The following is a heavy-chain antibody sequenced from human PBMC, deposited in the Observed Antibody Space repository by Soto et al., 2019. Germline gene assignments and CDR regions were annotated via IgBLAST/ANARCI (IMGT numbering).Heavy chain of an antibody. CDR3: ARCITMTYNFDY. Sequence: SQSMSLTGVLAAGSISSGVYSWSWIRQPPGKGLEWIGYLYHSASTYYNPPPKGRVTMSVDRSKNQFSLKLRSVPATDTAVYYCARCITMTYNFDYWGQGTLVTVSS. J-gene: IGHJ4*02. CDR1: AGSISSGVYS. V-gene: IGHV4-30-2*01. CDR2: LYHSAST. D-gene: IGHD3-22*01.